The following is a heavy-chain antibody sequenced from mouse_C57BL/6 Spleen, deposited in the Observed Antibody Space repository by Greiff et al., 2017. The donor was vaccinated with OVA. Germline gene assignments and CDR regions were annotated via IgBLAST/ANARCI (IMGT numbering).Heavy chain of an antibody. D-gene: IGHD2-5*01. CDR2: IDPETGGT. CDR3: TRKYYSKYYFDY. J-gene: IGHJ2*01. Sequence: QVQLKESGAELVRPGASVTLSCKASGYTFTDYEMHWVKQTPVHGLEWIGAIDPETGGTAYNQKFKGKAILTADKSSSTAYMELRSLTSEDSAVYYCTRKYYSKYYFDYWGQGTTLTVSS. CDR1: GYTFTDYE. V-gene: IGHV1-15*01.